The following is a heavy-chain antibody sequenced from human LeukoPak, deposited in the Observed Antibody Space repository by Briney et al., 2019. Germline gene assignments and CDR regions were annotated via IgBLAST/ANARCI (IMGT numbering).Heavy chain of an antibody. CDR2: INTNTGNP. V-gene: IGHV7-4-1*02. J-gene: IGHJ4*02. CDR1: GYTFTNYG. CDR3: ARDKYQLPYEIDY. Sequence: ASVKVSCKASGYTFTNYGMNWVRQAPGQGLEWMGWINTNTGNPTYAQGFTGRLVFSLDTSVSTAYLQISSLRAEDTALYYCARDKYQLPYEIDYWGQGTLVTVSS. D-gene: IGHD2-2*01.